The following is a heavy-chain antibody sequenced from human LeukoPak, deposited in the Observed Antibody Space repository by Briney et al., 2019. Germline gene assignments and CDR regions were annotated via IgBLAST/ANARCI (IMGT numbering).Heavy chain of an antibody. J-gene: IGHJ4*02. Sequence: SETLSLTCAVYGGSFSGYYWSWIRQPPGKGLEWIGYIYYSGSTNYNPSLKSRVTISVDTSKNQFSLKLSSVTAADTAVYYCARVGSRGGPPYFDYWGQGTLVTVSS. V-gene: IGHV4-59*01. CDR2: IYYSGST. D-gene: IGHD3-10*01. CDR1: GGSFSGYY. CDR3: ARVGSRGGPPYFDY.